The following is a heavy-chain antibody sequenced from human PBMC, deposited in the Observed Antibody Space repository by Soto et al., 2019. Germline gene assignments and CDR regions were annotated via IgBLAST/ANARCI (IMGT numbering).Heavy chain of an antibody. CDR1: GYTFTHYG. Sequence: QVQLVQSGAEVKKPGASVKVSCKASGYTFTHYGITWVRQAPGQGLEWMGWINSFSGDTNYTQKLQGRLTMTTDTSTHTVYMELSNLRSDDTAVYYCASDLLSGGKYWYFDILGLGTLVTVSS. CDR2: INSFSGDT. CDR3: ASDLLSGGKYWYFDI. D-gene: IGHD2-15*01. V-gene: IGHV1-18*01. J-gene: IGHJ2*01.